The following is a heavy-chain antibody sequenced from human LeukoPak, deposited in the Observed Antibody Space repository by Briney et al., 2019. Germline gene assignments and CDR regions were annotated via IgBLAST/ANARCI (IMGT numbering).Heavy chain of an antibody. Sequence: GGSLRLSCAASGFTFSSYAMSWGRQAPGKGLEGVSAISGSGGSTYYADSVKGRFTISRDNSKNTLYLQMNSLRAEDTAVYYCAKQSSYDTQRTWGQGTLVTVSS. V-gene: IGHV3-23*01. D-gene: IGHD3-22*01. CDR1: GFTFSSYA. CDR2: ISGSGGST. CDR3: AKQSSYDTQRT. J-gene: IGHJ5*02.